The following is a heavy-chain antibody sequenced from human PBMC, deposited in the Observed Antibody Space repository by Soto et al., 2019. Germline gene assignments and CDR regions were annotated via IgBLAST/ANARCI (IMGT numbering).Heavy chain of an antibody. Sequence: QVQLVESGGGVVQPGRSLRLSCAASGFTFSSYGMHWVRHALGKGLEWVAVIWYDGSNKYYADSVKGRFTISRDNSKNTLYLQMNSLRAEDTAVYYCARDRDCSGGSCYGNWFDPWGQGTLVTVSS. CDR1: GFTFSSYG. CDR3: ARDRDCSGGSCYGNWFDP. V-gene: IGHV3-33*01. J-gene: IGHJ5*02. D-gene: IGHD2-15*01. CDR2: IWYDGSNK.